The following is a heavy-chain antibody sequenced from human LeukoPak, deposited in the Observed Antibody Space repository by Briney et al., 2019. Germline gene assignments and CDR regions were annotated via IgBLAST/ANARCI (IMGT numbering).Heavy chain of an antibody. CDR2: ISGSGGST. CDR1: GFTFSSYA. Sequence: GGSPRLSCAASGFTFSSYAMSWVRQAPGKGLEWVSAISGSGGSTYYADSVKGRFTISRDNSKNTLYLQMNSLRAEDTAVYYCAKGGRYGSGGFGNPDYWGQGTLVTVSS. J-gene: IGHJ4*02. D-gene: IGHD3-10*01. CDR3: AKGGRYGSGGFGNPDY. V-gene: IGHV3-23*01.